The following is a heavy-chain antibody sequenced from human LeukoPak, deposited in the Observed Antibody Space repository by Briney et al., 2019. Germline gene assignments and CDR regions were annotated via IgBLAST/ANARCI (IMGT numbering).Heavy chain of an antibody. CDR2: ISHDGSNK. D-gene: IGHD6-13*01. CDR1: GFTFSSFW. V-gene: IGHV3-30*18. Sequence: PGGSLGLSCAASGFTFSSFWMHWVRQAPGKGLEWVAVISHDGSNKYYADSVKGRFTISRDNSKNTLYLQMNSLRAEDTAGYYCAKGGASSSWYDAFDIWGQGTMVTVSS. CDR3: AKGGASSSWYDAFDI. J-gene: IGHJ3*02.